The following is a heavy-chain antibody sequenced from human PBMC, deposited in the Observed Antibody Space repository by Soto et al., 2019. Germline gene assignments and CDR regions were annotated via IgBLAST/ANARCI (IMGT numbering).Heavy chain of an antibody. CDR1: GFSFSTFA. D-gene: IGHD3-10*01. Sequence: EVQLLESGGGLVQSGGSLRLSCAASGFSFSTFAMGWVRQAPGKGLEWVSTISDSGSFTYYADSVKGRFTVSRDNSRDTLYLQMNSLRAGDSAIYFCAKMHYYGAGTAADYWGQGTLVTVSS. V-gene: IGHV3-23*01. CDR3: AKMHYYGAGTAADY. J-gene: IGHJ4*02. CDR2: ISDSGSFT.